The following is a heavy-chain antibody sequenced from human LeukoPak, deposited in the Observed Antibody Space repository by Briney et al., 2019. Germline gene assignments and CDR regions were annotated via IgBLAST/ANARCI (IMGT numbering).Heavy chain of an antibody. V-gene: IGHV1-2*02. CDR2: INPNSGDT. CDR1: GYTFTGNH. CDR3: ARGLGSSWFDY. Sequence: ASVKVSCKASGYTFTGNHMHWVRQAPGQGLEWMGWINPNSGDTHYAQNFQGRVTMTRDTSISTAYMELSRLTSDDTAIYYCARGLGSSWFDYWGQGTLVSVSS. D-gene: IGHD6-13*01. J-gene: IGHJ5*01.